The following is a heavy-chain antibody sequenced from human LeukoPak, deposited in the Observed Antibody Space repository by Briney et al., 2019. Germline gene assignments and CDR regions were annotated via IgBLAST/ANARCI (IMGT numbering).Heavy chain of an antibody. CDR3: ARGKLYFAPPMGFDC. CDR1: GFSISSYY. D-gene: IGHD3-9*01. V-gene: IGHV4-59*01. J-gene: IGHJ4*02. CDR2: ISYSGNT. Sequence: SETLSLTCTVSGFSISSYYWSWIRQSPGKGLEWIGDISYSGNTNYKYSLESRVTISVDTSKNQVSLKLSSVTAADTAVYYCARGKLYFAPPMGFDCWGQGTLVIVSS.